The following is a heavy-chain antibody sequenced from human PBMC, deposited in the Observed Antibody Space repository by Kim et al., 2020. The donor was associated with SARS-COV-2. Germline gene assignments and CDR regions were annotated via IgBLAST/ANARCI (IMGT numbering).Heavy chain of an antibody. Sequence: SETLSLTCTVSGGSVSSGSYYWSWIRQPPGKGLEWIGYIYYSGSTNYNPSLKSRVTISVDTSKNQFSLKLSSVTAADTAVYYFARDSPCRSNLYGVDYWG. V-gene: IGHV4-61*01. CDR2: IYYSGST. D-gene: IGHD4-4*01. CDR3: ARDSPCRSNLYGVDY. CDR1: GGSVSSGSYY. J-gene: IGHJ4*01.